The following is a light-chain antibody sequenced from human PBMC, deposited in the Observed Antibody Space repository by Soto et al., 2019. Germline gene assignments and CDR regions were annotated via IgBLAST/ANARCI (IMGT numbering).Light chain of an antibody. CDR3: NSYTTLSNRV. CDR1: AIDVGGYNY. J-gene: IGLJ1*01. CDR2: EVS. V-gene: IGLV2-14*01. Sequence: QSPLSQPPSVPGYPAQLTTISFTGTAIDVGGYNYVSCYQQPPGKAPKLMLYEVSNRPSGVSNRFSGSQSGNTASLTISGLPAEDEANYYCNSYTTLSNRVFGTGTKV.